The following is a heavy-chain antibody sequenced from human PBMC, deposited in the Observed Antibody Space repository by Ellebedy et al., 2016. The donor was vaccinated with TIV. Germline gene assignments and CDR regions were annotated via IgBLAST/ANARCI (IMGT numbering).Heavy chain of an antibody. J-gene: IGHJ4*02. CDR1: GFTFSSYW. Sequence: GESLKISCAASGFTFSSYWTSWVRQAPGKGLEWVASIKQDGSERPYVDSVKGRFTISRDNAKNSLYLQISSLRAEDTAVYYCARDQGWAVAGTTRFDCWGQGTLVTVSS. CDR3: ARDQGWAVAGTTRFDC. V-gene: IGHV3-7*01. D-gene: IGHD6-19*01. CDR2: IKQDGSER.